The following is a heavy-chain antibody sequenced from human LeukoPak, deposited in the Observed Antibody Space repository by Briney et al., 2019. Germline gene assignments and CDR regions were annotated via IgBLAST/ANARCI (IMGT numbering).Heavy chain of an antibody. Sequence: ASVKVSCKPSRYVFTKYYIHWVRQAPGQGVEWMGRINPSSGGTTYAQRLQGRLTLTRDTSTSTVYMQLSSLRSGDTAVYYCARDRAETGTKEDAFDIWGQGTMVTVSS. J-gene: IGHJ3*02. CDR2: INPSSGGT. D-gene: IGHD1/OR15-1a*01. CDR1: RYVFTKYY. CDR3: ARDRAETGTKEDAFDI. V-gene: IGHV1-46*01.